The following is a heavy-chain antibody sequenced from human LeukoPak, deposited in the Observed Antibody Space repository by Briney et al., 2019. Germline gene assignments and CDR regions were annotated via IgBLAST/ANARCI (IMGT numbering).Heavy chain of an antibody. J-gene: IGHJ4*02. V-gene: IGHV3-48*04. CDR3: ARDHRYAFDN. CDR2: VGISSGNT. Sequence: GGSLRLSCAASGFTFSDYSMNWVRQAPGKGLEWISYVGISSGNTKYADSVRGRFTISGDSAKNSVFLQMNSPRVEDTAVYYCARDHRYAFDNWGQGTLVTVSS. CDR1: GFTFSDYS. D-gene: IGHD5-12*01.